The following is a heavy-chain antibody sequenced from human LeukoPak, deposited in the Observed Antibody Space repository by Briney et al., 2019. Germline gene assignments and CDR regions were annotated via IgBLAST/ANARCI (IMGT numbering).Heavy chain of an antibody. CDR3: ARMTTGHDY. CDR1: GTSFTSYY. J-gene: IGHJ4*02. V-gene: IGHV4-34*01. D-gene: IGHD4-17*01. CDR2: VNHNGYT. Sequence: PSETLSLTCGVSGTSFTSYYWSWIRQPPGKGLEWIGEVNHNGYTNMNPSLKSRVTISVDTSKNQFSLMMTSVTAADTAVYFCARMTTGHDYWGQGTLVTVSS.